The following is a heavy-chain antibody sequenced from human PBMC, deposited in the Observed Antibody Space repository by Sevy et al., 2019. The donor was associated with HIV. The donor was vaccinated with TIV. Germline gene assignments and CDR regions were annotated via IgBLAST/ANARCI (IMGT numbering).Heavy chain of an antibody. V-gene: IGHV3-48*03. CDR1: GFIFSSFE. CDR2: ISTSGSKR. J-gene: IGHJ6*02. CDR3: AKRGGQYDLGMDV. Sequence: GGSLRLSCAASGFIFSSFEMNWVRQAPGKGLEWVSSISTSGSKRYYADSVKGRVTISRDNAKKSLYLQMNSLRAKETAIYFCAKRGGQYDLGMDVWGQGTTVTVSS. D-gene: IGHD1-1*01.